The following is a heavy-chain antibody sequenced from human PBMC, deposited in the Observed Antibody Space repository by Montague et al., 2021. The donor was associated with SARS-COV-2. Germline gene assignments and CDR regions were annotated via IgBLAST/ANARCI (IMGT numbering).Heavy chain of an antibody. D-gene: IGHD3-9*01. Sequence: CAISGDSVSNNRAAWNWDRQSPSRGLEWLGRTYYTSKWHNDYALFVKSRITINPDTSKNQVSLRLNSVTPEDTAIYFCAREVDNYSGYWGQGTLVTVS. J-gene: IGHJ4*02. V-gene: IGHV6-1*01. CDR3: AREVDNYSGY. CDR1: GDSVSNNRAA. CDR2: TYYTSKWHN.